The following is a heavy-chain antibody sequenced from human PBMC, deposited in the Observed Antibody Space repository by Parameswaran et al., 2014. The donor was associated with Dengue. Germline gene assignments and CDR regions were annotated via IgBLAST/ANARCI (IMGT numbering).Heavy chain of an antibody. D-gene: IGHD6-19*01. Sequence: WIRQPPGKGLEWVGRVRTKIEGGTTDYAAPVKGRFTISRDDSKNTLYLQMNSLNTEDTAVYYCTTDGPGSAWGQGTLVTVSS. V-gene: IGHV3-15*01. J-gene: IGHJ5*02. CDR3: TTDGPGSA. CDR2: VRTKIEGGTT.